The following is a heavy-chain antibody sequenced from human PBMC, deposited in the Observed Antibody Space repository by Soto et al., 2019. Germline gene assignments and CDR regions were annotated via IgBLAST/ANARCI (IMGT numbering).Heavy chain of an antibody. CDR3: ARSVVAAPFDY. D-gene: IGHD2-15*01. CDR2: IYYSGST. CDR1: GGSISSYY. J-gene: IGHJ4*02. V-gene: IGHV4-59*01. Sequence: SETLSLTCTVSGGSISSYYWSWIRQPPGKGLEWIGYIYYSGSTNYNPSLKSRVTVSVDTSKNQFSLKLSSVTAADTAVYYCARSVVAAPFDYWGQGTLVTVSS.